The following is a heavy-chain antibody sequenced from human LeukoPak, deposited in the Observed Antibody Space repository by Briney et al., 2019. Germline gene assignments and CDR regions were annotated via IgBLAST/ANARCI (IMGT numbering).Heavy chain of an antibody. J-gene: IGHJ4*02. D-gene: IGHD5-12*01. CDR1: GFTFSSYS. Sequence: GGSLRLSCAASGFTFSSYSMNWVRQAPGKGPEWVSSISSSSSYIYYADSVKGRFTISRDNAKNSLYLQMNSLRAEDTAVYYCARVGYSGYDYLCYWGQGTLVTVSS. V-gene: IGHV3-21*01. CDR3: ARVGYSGYDYLCY. CDR2: ISSSSSYI.